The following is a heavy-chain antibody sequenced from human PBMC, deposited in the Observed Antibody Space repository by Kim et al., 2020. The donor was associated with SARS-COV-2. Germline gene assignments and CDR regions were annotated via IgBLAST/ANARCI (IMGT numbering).Heavy chain of an antibody. V-gene: IGHV3-74*01. Sequence: SYAGSVKGRFTISRANAKNTLYLQMNSLRAEDTAVYYCQVTLYYYYYMDVWGKGTTVTVSS. J-gene: IGHJ6*03. D-gene: IGHD2-21*02. CDR3: QVTLYYYYYMDV.